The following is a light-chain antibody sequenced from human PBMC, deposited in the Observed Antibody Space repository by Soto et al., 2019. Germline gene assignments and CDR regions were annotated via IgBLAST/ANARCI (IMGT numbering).Light chain of an antibody. Sequence: EIVLTQSPATLSSSPGETATLSCRASQYVGTRLAWYQHKPGQAPRLLIYYTSTRATGIPARFSGSGSGTDFTLTISSLAPEDFAIYYCHQRQSWPRTCGQGTKVEIK. J-gene: IGKJ1*01. CDR2: YTS. CDR3: HQRQSWPRT. V-gene: IGKV3-11*01. CDR1: QYVGTR.